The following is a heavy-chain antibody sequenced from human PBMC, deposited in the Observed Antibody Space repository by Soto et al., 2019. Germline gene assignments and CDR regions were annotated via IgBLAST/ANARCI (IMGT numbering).Heavy chain of an antibody. Sequence: SETLSLTCAVYGGSFSGYYWSWIRQPPGKGLEWIGEINHSGSTNYNPSLKSRVTISVDTSKNQFSLKLSSVTAADTAVYYCAREGVGVHYYYYGMDVWGQGTTVTVSS. D-gene: IGHD1-26*01. V-gene: IGHV4-34*01. CDR3: AREGVGVHYYYYGMDV. CDR2: INHSGST. J-gene: IGHJ6*02. CDR1: GGSFSGYY.